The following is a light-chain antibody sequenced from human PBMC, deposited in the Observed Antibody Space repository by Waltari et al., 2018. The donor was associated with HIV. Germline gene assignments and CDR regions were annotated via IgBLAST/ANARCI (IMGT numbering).Light chain of an antibody. J-gene: IGLJ3*02. Sequence: QSVLTQPPSVSGAPGQRVTISCTGSSSNIGAGYDVHWYQQLPGTAPKLLIYVNSNRPSGVPDRFSGSKSGTSASLAITGLQAEDEADYYCQSYDSSLSGFNWVFGGGTKLTVL. V-gene: IGLV1-40*01. CDR1: SSNIGAGYD. CDR3: QSYDSSLSGFNWV. CDR2: VNS.